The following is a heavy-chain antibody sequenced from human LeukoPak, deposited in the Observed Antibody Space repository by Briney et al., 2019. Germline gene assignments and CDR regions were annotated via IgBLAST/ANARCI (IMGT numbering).Heavy chain of an antibody. CDR2: IYHSGST. CDR3: ARHVSVLRGLIIPDAVDI. J-gene: IGHJ3*02. CDR1: GGSISSGGYS. V-gene: IGHV4-30-2*02. D-gene: IGHD3-10*01. Sequence: SETLSLTCAVSGGSISSGGYSWSWIRQPPGKGLEWIGYIYHSGSTYYNPSLESRVTITVDRSKTQFSLKLSSVTAADTAVYYCARHVSVLRGLIIPDAVDIWGHGTMVTVSS.